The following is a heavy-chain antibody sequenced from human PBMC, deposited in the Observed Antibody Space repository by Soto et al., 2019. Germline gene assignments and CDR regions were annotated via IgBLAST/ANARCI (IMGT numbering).Heavy chain of an antibody. CDR1: GFTFSTYV. V-gene: IGHV3-33*01. J-gene: IGHJ4*02. CDR3: ARGLVHDSSGYYFDY. D-gene: IGHD3-22*01. Sequence: GGSLRLSCAATGFTFSTYVMHWVRQVPGKGLEWVATIWYHGINKYYSDSVKGRFTISRDNSKNTLFLQMNSLGPEDTAVYYCARGLVHDSSGYYFDYWGQGTLVTVSS. CDR2: IWYHGINK.